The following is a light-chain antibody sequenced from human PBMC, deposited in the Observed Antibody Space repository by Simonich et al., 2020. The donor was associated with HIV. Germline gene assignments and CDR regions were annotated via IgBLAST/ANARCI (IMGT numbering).Light chain of an antibody. CDR3: QQST. CDR1: QGISSA. CDR2: DAS. V-gene: IGKV1-13*02. J-gene: IGKJ3*01. Sequence: AIQLTQSPSSLSASVGDRVTITCRASQGISSALAWYQQKPGNPTKLLIYDASSLESGVPSRFSGSGSGTDFTLTISSLQPEDFATYYCQQSTFGPGTKVDIK.